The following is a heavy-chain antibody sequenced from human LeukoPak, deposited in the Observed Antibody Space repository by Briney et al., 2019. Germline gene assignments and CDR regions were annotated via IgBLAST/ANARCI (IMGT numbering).Heavy chain of an antibody. Sequence: GASVTVSCKASGGTFIIYAISWVRQAPGQGGEWMGGIIPIFGTANYAQKFQGRVTITADESTSTAYMELSSLRSEDTAVYYCARDYDSSGYDAAFDIWGQGTMVTVSS. D-gene: IGHD3-22*01. CDR2: IIPIFGTA. J-gene: IGHJ3*02. CDR3: ARDYDSSGYDAAFDI. V-gene: IGHV1-69*13. CDR1: GGTFIIYA.